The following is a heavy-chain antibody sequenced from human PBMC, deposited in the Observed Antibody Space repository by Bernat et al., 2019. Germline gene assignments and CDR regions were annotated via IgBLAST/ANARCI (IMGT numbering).Heavy chain of an antibody. D-gene: IGHD6-19*01. V-gene: IGHV1-2*04. Sequence: QVQLVQSGTEVKKPGASVKVSCKASGYTFSDYYIHWVRQAPGQGLEWMGWINPKSGATYHSQQFQDWVTMTRDTSVSTAYMELSSLRSEDTAVYYCAIGWHFDYWGQGTLVTVSS. J-gene: IGHJ4*02. CDR1: GYTFSDYY. CDR2: INPKSGAT. CDR3: AIGWHFDY.